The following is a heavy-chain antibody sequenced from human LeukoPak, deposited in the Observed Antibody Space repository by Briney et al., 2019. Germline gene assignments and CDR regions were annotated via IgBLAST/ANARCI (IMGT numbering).Heavy chain of an antibody. V-gene: IGHV1-2*02. CDR3: ARGVAGVYSWFDP. Sequence: ASVTVSCKASGFTFSDYSIHWVRQAPGQGLECMGWIKPNGGDATYAQKFQGRVTMTRDTSINTAYMELSRLRYDDTAVYYCARGVAGVYSWFDPWGQGTLVTVSS. CDR2: IKPNGGDA. D-gene: IGHD5/OR15-5a*01. J-gene: IGHJ5*02. CDR1: GFTFSDYS.